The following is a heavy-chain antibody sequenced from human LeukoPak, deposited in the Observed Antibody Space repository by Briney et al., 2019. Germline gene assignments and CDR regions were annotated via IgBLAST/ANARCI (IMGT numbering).Heavy chain of an antibody. Sequence: GASVKVSCKASGYTFTSYDINWVRQATGQGLEWMGWMNPNSGNTGYAQKFQGRVTMTRNTSISTAYTELSSLRSEDTAVYYCARGDYDFWSGYYLPAPWGQGTLVTVSS. CDR1: GYTFTSYD. CDR2: MNPNSGNT. CDR3: ARGDYDFWSGYYLPAP. J-gene: IGHJ5*02. D-gene: IGHD3-3*01. V-gene: IGHV1-8*01.